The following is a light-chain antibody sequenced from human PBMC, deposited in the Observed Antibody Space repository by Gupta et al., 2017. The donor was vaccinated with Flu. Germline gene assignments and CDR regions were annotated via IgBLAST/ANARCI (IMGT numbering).Light chain of an antibody. V-gene: IGKV3-15*01. J-gene: IGKJ5*01. CDR1: QSARSN. CDR3: QQDNIWPPIT. Sequence: ATLSVSPGERATLSCRASQSARSNLAWYKQKPGHAPRLLVYGAATRDTGIPARFSGSGYGIEFTLTISIRQSEDCAVYFCQQDNIWPPITFGQGTRLEI. CDR2: GAA.